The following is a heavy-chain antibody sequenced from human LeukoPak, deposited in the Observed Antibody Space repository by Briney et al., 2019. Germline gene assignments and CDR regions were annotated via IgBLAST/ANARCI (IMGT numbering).Heavy chain of an antibody. Sequence: GASVKVSCTASGYTFTPYFIHWVRQAPGQGLEWMGIINPTGGSTTYAQKFQGRVTVTRDMSTSTVYMELSSLTSEDTAVYYCARDRVIVGGTATYNFDHWGQGTLVTVSS. CDR2: INPTGGST. D-gene: IGHD1-14*01. V-gene: IGHV1-46*01. CDR3: ARDRVIVGGTATYNFDH. J-gene: IGHJ4*02. CDR1: GYTFTPYF.